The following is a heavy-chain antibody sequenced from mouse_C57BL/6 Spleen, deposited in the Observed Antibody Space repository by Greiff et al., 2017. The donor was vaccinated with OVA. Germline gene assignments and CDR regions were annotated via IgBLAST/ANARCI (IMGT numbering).Heavy chain of an antibody. D-gene: IGHD1-1*01. CDR3: TRPVVAEAMDY. J-gene: IGHJ4*01. V-gene: IGHV1-15*01. Sequence: QVQLKQSGAELVRPGASVTLSCKASGYTFTDYEMHWVKQTPVHGLEWIGAIDPETGGTAYNQKFKGKATLTADKSSRTAYMELRSLTSEDSAVYYCTRPVVAEAMDYWGQGTSLTVSS. CDR2: IDPETGGT. CDR1: GYTFTDYE.